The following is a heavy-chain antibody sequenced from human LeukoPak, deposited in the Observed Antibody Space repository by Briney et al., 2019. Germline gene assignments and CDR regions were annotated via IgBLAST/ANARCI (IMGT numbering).Heavy chain of an antibody. CDR1: GFTFSGYA. V-gene: IGHV3-30-3*01. J-gene: IGHJ6*02. CDR3: AGDFGSGRSTYYYYNMDV. D-gene: IGHD3-10*01. Sequence: GRSLRLSCAASGFTFSGYAMHWVRQAPGKGLEWVAVISYDGNNKYYADSVKGRFTIARDNSKNTLYLQMDSLRPEDTAVYCCAGDFGSGRSTYYYYNMDVWGQGTTVTVSS. CDR2: ISYDGNNK.